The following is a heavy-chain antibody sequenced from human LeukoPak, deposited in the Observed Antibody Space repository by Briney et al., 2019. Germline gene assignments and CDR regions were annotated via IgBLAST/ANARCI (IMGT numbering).Heavy chain of an antibody. CDR3: AKHAGSGWYSDLDY. J-gene: IGHJ4*02. V-gene: IGHV3-23*01. D-gene: IGHD6-19*01. CDR2: ISDSGGGT. Sequence: QAGGSLRLSCTASGFTFSSYVMSWVGQAPGKGLEWVSGISDSGGGTFYADSVKGRFTVSRDNSKNTLYLQMNSLRAEDTALYYCAKHAGSGWYSDLDYWGQGTLVTVSS. CDR1: GFTFSSYV.